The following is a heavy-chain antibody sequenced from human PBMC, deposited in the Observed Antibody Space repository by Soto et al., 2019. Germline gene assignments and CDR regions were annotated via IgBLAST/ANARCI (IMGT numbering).Heavy chain of an antibody. D-gene: IGHD5-18*01. V-gene: IGHV4-59*08. J-gene: IGHJ4*02. CDR2: IYYSGRT. CDR3: ARVDTAMVSPHYYFDY. CDR1: GGSISSYY. Sequence: SETLSLTCTVSGGSISSYYWSWIRQPPGKGLEWIGYIYYSGRTNYNPSLKSRATKSVAPSKNQFSLKLSPVTAAATAVYYCARVDTAMVSPHYYFDYWGQGTLVTVSS.